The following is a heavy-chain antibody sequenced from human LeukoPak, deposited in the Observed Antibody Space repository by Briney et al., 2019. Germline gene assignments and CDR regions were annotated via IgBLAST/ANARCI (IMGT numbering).Heavy chain of an antibody. CDR3: ARSISRGSWCDY. J-gene: IGHJ4*02. V-gene: IGHV3-9*01. D-gene: IGHD6-13*01. Sequence: GGSLRLSCAASGFTFDDYAMHWVRQVPGKGLEWVSGLSWNSGIIVYADSVKGRFTISRDNAKNSLYLQMNSLRAEDTAVYYCARSISRGSWCDYWGQGTLVTVSS. CDR1: GFTFDDYA. CDR2: LSWNSGII.